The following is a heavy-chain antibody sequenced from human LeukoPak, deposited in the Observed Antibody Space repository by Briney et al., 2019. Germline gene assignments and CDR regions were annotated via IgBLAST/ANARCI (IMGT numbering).Heavy chain of an antibody. D-gene: IGHD2-8*02. CDR3: ATYRQVLLPFES. CDR2: IFPSGGEI. Sequence: PGGSLRLSCAASGFTFSTFAMIWVRQPPGKGLEWVSSIFPSGGEIYYADSVRGRFTISRDNSKSTLSLQMNSLRAEDTAIYYCATYRQVLLPFESWGQGTLGTVSS. V-gene: IGHV3-23*01. J-gene: IGHJ4*02. CDR1: GFTFSTFA.